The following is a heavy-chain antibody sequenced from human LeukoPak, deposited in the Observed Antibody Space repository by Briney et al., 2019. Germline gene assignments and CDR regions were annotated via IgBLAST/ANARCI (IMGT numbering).Heavy chain of an antibody. Sequence: GGSLRLSCAASGFTFSGYGMHWVSQAPGKGLEWVAFIRLDGSDEYYGDSVKGRFTISRDNSKNTLYLQMNSLRPEDTAVYYCARDHSQNFDYWGQGTLVTVSS. D-gene: IGHD5-18*01. V-gene: IGHV3-30*02. CDR2: IRLDGSDE. CDR3: ARDHSQNFDY. CDR1: GFTFSGYG. J-gene: IGHJ4*02.